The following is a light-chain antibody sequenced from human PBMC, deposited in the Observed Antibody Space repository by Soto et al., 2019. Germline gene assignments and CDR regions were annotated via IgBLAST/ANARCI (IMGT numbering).Light chain of an antibody. CDR3: QQYNNWPVT. V-gene: IGKV3-15*01. J-gene: IGKJ5*01. Sequence: EVVMTPSPATLSVSPGERATLSCRATQSVSSNLAWYQKKPGQAPRLLIYGASTRATGIPARFSGSGSGTEFTLNISSLQSEDFTVYFCQQYNNWPVTFGQGTRLEIK. CDR2: GAS. CDR1: QSVSSN.